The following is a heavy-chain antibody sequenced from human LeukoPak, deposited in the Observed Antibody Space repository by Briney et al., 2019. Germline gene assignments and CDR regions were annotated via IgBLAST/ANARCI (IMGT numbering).Heavy chain of an antibody. Sequence: GASVKVSCKASGGTFSSYAISWVRQAPGQGLEWMGRIIPIFGIANYAQKFQGRVTITADKSTSTAYMELSSLRSEDTAVYYCARRTADTAMVNYYYGTDVWGQGTTVTVSS. CDR1: GGTFSSYA. J-gene: IGHJ6*02. V-gene: IGHV1-69*04. D-gene: IGHD5-18*01. CDR2: IIPIFGIA. CDR3: ARRTADTAMVNYYYGTDV.